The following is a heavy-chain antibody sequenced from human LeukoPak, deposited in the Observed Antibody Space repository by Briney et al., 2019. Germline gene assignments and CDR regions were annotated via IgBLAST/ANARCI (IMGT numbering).Heavy chain of an antibody. CDR2: INAGNGNT. CDR1: GYTFTSYA. J-gene: IGHJ4*02. Sequence: GASVKVSCKASGYTFTSYAMHWVRQAPGQRLEWMGWINAGNGNTKYSQKFQGRVTITRDTSASTAYMEPSSLGSEDTAVYYCARDLPYGDYGIDYWGQGTLVTVSS. D-gene: IGHD4-17*01. V-gene: IGHV1-3*01. CDR3: ARDLPYGDYGIDY.